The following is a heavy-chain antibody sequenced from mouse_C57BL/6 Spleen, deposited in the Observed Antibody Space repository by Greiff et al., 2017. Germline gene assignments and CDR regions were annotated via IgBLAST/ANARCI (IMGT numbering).Heavy chain of an antibody. J-gene: IGHJ4*01. D-gene: IGHD2-4*01. V-gene: IGHV2-6*03. CDR1: GFSLTSYG. CDR2: IWSDGST. Sequence: QVQLKESGPGLVAPSQRLSITCTVSGFSLTSYGVHWVRQPPGKGLEWLVVIWSDGSTTYNSALKSRLSISKDNSKSQVFLKMNSLQTDDTAMYYCARPAYDSYYAMDYWGQGTSVTVSS. CDR3: ARPAYDSYYAMDY.